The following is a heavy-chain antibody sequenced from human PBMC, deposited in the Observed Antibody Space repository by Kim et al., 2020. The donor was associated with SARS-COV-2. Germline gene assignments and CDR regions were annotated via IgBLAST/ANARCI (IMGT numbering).Heavy chain of an antibody. J-gene: IGHJ6*02. CDR2: ISAYNGNT. CDR3: ARVVMYYYGSGSPGDV. V-gene: IGHV1-18*01. Sequence: ASVKVSCKASGYTFTSYGISWVRQAPGQGLEWMGWISAYNGNTNYAQKLQGRVTMTTDTSTSTAYMELRSLRSDDTAVYYCARVVMYYYGSGSPGDVWGQGNTVTVSS. D-gene: IGHD3-10*01. CDR1: GYTFTSYG.